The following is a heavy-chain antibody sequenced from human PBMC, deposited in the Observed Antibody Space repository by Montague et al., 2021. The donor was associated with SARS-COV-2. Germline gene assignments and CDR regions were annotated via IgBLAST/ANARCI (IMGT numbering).Heavy chain of an antibody. CDR2: INWNGGST. V-gene: IGHV3-20*04. Sequence: SLRHSCAASGFTFGDYDMSWVRQAPGKGLEWVSGINWNGGSTGYADSVKGRFTISRDNAKNSLYLQMNSLRAEDTALYYCARRVSGWSYYYYGMDVWGQGTTVTVSS. J-gene: IGHJ6*02. D-gene: IGHD6-19*01. CDR3: ARRVSGWSYYYYGMDV. CDR1: GFTFGDYD.